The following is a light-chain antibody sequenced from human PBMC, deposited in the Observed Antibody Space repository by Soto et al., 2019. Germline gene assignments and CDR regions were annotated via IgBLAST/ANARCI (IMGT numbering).Light chain of an antibody. CDR2: DAS. V-gene: IGKV1-5*01. Sequence: DIQMTPSPSTLSASVGDRVTITCRASQSISSWLAWYQQKPGKAPKLLIHDASSLESGAPSRFSGSGSGTQVTHTIGSLQPDDFATYYCQHYNNYPWTFGQGTKVEFK. CDR1: QSISSW. J-gene: IGKJ1*01. CDR3: QHYNNYPWT.